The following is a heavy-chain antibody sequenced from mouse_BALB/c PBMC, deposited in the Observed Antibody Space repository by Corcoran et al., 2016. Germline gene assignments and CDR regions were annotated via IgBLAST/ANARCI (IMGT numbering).Heavy chain of an antibody. D-gene: IGHD2-4*01. CDR3: AGDYDYALDY. CDR2: IDPSDSET. CDR1: GYTFTSYW. J-gene: IGHJ4*01. V-gene: IGHV1-61*01. Sequence: QVQLQQPGAELVRPGASVKLSCKASGYTFTSYWMNWVKQRPGQGLEWIGMIDPSDSETNYNQMFKDKATFTVEKSSSTAYMQLSSRTSVYSAVYYSAGDYDYALDYWGQGTSVTVSS.